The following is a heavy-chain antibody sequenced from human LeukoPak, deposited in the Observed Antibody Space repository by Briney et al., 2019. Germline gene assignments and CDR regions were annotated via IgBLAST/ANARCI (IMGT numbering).Heavy chain of an antibody. CDR1: GGTFSSYA. J-gene: IGHJ6*03. CDR2: IIPIFDTA. D-gene: IGHD2-15*01. CDR3: ARAQGYCSGGSCPSYYYYYMDV. V-gene: IGHV1-69*05. Sequence: SVKVSCKASGGTFSSYAISWVRQAPGQGLEWMGGIIPIFDTANYAQKFQGRVTITTDESTSTAYMELSSLRSEDTAVYYCARAQGYCSGGSCPSYYYYYMDVWGKGTTVTVSS.